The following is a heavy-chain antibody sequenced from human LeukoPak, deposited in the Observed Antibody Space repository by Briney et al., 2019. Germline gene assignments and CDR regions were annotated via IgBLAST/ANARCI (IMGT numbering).Heavy chain of an antibody. CDR2: IIGSGGTT. V-gene: IGHV3-23*01. Sequence: GGSLRLSCVASGFTFTSFAMSWVRHPPGKGLEWVSAIIGSGGTTYYADSVKGRFNISKDTSKNTLHLQMDNLRGGDTAVYYCAKDLRELSLYYYFDYWGQGTLVTVSS. D-gene: IGHD3-16*02. CDR3: AKDLRELSLYYYFDY. CDR1: GFTFTSFA. J-gene: IGHJ4*02.